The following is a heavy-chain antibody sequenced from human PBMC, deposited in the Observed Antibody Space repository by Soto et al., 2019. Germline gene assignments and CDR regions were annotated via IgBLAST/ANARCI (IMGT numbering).Heavy chain of an antibody. D-gene: IGHD5-18*01. J-gene: IGHJ4*02. CDR1: GFTFTNYA. Sequence: GGSLRLSCAASGFTFTNYAMSWVRQAPGKGLEWVAVISYDGSNKYYADSVKGRFTISRDNSKNTLYLQMNSLRAEDTAVYYCAKGYSYGKTDYWGQGTLVTVSS. V-gene: IGHV3-30*18. CDR2: ISYDGSNK. CDR3: AKGYSYGKTDY.